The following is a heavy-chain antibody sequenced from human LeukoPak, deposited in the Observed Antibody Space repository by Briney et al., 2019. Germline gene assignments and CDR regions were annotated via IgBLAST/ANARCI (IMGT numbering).Heavy chain of an antibody. V-gene: IGHV4-61*02. D-gene: IGHD5-24*01. Sequence: SETLSLTCTVSGGSISSSSYYWGWIRQSAGKGLEWIGRINISGNTKYNPSLKSRVTISVDTSKNQFSLKLTSVTAADTALYYCARESDGDPRFFDYWGQGTLVTVSS. CDR2: INISGNT. J-gene: IGHJ4*02. CDR1: GGSISSSSYY. CDR3: ARESDGDPRFFDY.